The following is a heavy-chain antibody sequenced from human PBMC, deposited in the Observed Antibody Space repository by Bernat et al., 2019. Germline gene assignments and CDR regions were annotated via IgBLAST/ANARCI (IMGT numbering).Heavy chain of an antibody. J-gene: IGHJ4*01. V-gene: IGHV1-2*02. D-gene: IGHD3-16*01. CDR1: GYTFTDYY. CDR3: ARWSPWALDY. CDR2: INPNNGGT. Sequence: VQLQQSGPELVKPGASVKISCKASGYTFTDYYMKWVKQSHGKSLEWIAEINPNNGGTNHNQKFKGKATLTVDKSSSTTYMELRSLTSEDSAVYYCARWSPWALDYWGQVTSVTVSS.